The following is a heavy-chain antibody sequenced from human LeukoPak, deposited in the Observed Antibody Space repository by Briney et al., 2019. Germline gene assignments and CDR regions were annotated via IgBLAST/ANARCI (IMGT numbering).Heavy chain of an antibody. CDR1: GFTFSSYS. Sequence: GGSLRLSCAASGFTFSSYSMNWVRQAPGKGLEWVSFISIGSSYIYYADSVKGRFTISRDNAKTSLFLQMNSLRAEDTAVYYCARSSRELVGYSPWELMPPFDYWGQGTLVTVSS. D-gene: IGHD1-26*01. V-gene: IGHV3-21*01. CDR3: ARSSRELVGYSPWELMPPFDY. J-gene: IGHJ4*02. CDR2: ISIGSSYI.